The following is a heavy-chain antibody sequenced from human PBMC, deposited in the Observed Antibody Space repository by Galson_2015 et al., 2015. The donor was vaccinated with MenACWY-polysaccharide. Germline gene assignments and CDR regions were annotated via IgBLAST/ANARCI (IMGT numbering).Heavy chain of an antibody. CDR3: ARVRIASRSFDY. Sequence: SLRLSCAASGFTFSNYHMNWVRQAPGKGLEWASYISSSSTIYYADSVKGRFTISRDNAKNSLYLQMNSLRAEDTAVYYCARVRIASRSFDYWGQGTLVTVSP. V-gene: IGHV3-69-1*01. J-gene: IGHJ4*02. D-gene: IGHD6-13*01. CDR2: ISSSSTI. CDR1: GFTFSNYH.